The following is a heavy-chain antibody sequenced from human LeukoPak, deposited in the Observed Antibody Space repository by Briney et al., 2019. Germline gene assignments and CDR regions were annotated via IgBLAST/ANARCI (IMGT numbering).Heavy chain of an antibody. Sequence: SETLSLTCTVSGGSISSSSYYWSWIRQPPGKGLEWIGYIYYSGSTNYNPSLKSRVTISVDTSKNQFSLKLSSVTAADTAVYYCARVRVGATHFDYWGQGTLVTVSS. D-gene: IGHD1-26*01. J-gene: IGHJ4*02. V-gene: IGHV4-61*01. CDR1: GGSISSSSYY. CDR2: IYYSGST. CDR3: ARVRVGATHFDY.